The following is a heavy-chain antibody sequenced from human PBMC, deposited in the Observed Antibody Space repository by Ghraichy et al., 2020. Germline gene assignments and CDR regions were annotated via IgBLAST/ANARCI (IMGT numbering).Heavy chain of an antibody. J-gene: IGHJ4*02. CDR2: LYYSGDT. V-gene: IGHV4-39*01. D-gene: IGHD5-24*01. Sequence: SETLSLTCTVSGGSITSTTSYWGWIRQPPGKGLEWIGSLYYSGDTFHNPSLKSRVTMSVDTSKNQFSLKLTSVTAADTAIYYCARQGGWRAGYNSWGQGTLVTVSS. CDR1: GGSITSTTSY. CDR3: ARQGGWRAGYNS.